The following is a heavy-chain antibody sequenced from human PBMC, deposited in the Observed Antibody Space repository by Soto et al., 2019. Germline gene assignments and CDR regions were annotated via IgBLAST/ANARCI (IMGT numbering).Heavy chain of an antibody. CDR3: TPTTYYYYGMDV. D-gene: IGHD4-17*01. Sequence: GGSLRLSCAGSGFTFSGYAMTWVRQAPGKGLEWVSVISTSGDRPDYADSVKGRFTISRDNSKNTAYLQMNSLKTEDTAVYYCTPTTYYYYGMDVWGQGTTVTVSS. CDR1: GFTFSGYA. J-gene: IGHJ6*02. V-gene: IGHV3-23*01. CDR2: ISTSGDRP.